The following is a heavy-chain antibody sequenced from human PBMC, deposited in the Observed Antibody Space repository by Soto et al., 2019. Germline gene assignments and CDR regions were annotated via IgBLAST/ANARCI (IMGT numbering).Heavy chain of an antibody. J-gene: IGHJ1*01. Sequence: ASVMVSCKASGYTFTSYGISWVRQAPGQGLEWMGWISAYNGNTNYAQKLQGRVTMTTDTSTSTAYMELRSLRSDDTAVYYCARILAVAGTGEYFQHWGQGTLVTVS. V-gene: IGHV1-18*01. CDR3: ARILAVAGTGEYFQH. D-gene: IGHD6-19*01. CDR1: GYTFTSYG. CDR2: ISAYNGNT.